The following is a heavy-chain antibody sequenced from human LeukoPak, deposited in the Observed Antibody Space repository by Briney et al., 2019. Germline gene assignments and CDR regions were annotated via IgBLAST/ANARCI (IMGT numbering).Heavy chain of an antibody. CDR2: INHSGST. CDR1: GGSFSGYY. CDR3: VTRISVVPAAAYSYDYDNIEV. V-gene: IGHV4-34*01. J-gene: IGHJ6*03. Sequence: PSETLSLTCAVYGGSFSGYYWSWIRQPPGKGLEWIGEINHSGSTNYNPSLKIRVTISVDTSKNQFSLKLSALTAAATAVYYCVTRISVVPAAAYSYDYDNIEVWGKGTTVTV. D-gene: IGHD2-2*01.